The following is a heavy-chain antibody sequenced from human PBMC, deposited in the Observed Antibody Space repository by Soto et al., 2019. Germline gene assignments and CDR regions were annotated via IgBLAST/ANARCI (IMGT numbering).Heavy chain of an antibody. CDR1: GYTFATSG. V-gene: IGHV1-18*01. D-gene: IGHD3-22*01. J-gene: IGHJ4*02. Sequence: QVKLVQSGTEVKKPGASMKVSCKASGYTFATSGISWVRQAPGQGLEWMGWISAYNGNTNYEQKLQDRVTMTTDTSTSTAYLELRSLRSDDTAVYYCARAGHYYDSSGYANWGPGTLVTVSS. CDR2: ISAYNGNT. CDR3: ARAGHYYDSSGYAN.